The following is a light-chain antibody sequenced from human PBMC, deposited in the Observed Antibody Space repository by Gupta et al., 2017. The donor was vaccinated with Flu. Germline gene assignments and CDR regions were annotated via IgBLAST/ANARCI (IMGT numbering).Light chain of an antibody. CDR1: KLGDKY. CDR3: QAWDSRTAQ. CDR2: QDN. J-gene: IGLJ3*02. V-gene: IGLV3-1*01. Sequence: CSGDKLGDKYVCWYQQKPGQSPVLVIFQDNKRPSGIPERFSGSNSGNTATLTISGTQPLDEADYYCQAWDSRTAQFGGGTKLTVL.